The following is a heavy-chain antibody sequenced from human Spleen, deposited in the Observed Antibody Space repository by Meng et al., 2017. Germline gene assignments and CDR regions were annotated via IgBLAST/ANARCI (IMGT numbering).Heavy chain of an antibody. V-gene: IGHV3-21*01. D-gene: IGHD3-10*01. CDR2: ISSSSSYI. CDR3: ARDNTVRGVIYYADY. Sequence: GGSLRLSCAASGFSFSSYTIHWVRQAPGKGLEWVSSISSSSSYIYYADSVKGRFTISRDNAKNSLYLQMNSLRAEDTAVYYCARDNTVRGVIYYADYWGQGTLVTVSS. J-gene: IGHJ4*02. CDR1: GFSFSSYT.